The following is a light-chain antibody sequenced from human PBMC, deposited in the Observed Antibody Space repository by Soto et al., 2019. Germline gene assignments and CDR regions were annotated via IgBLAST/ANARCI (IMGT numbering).Light chain of an antibody. CDR3: QQYYSIPWT. CDR1: QSVLYNSNNKNY. Sequence: DIVMTQSPDSLAVSLGERATINCKSSQSVLYNSNNKNYLAWYQQKPGQPPKLLISWASTRESGVPDRFSGSGSGTDFTLTISSLQAEDVAVYYCQQYYSIPWTFGQGTKVEIK. V-gene: IGKV4-1*01. CDR2: WAS. J-gene: IGKJ1*01.